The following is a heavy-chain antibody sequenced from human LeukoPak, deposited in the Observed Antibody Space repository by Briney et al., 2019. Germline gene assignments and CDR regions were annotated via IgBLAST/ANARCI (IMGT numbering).Heavy chain of an antibody. V-gene: IGHV1-2*02. CDR1: GYTFIGNY. CDR3: ARHNRNYDYVWGSCRSCNWFDP. CDR2: INPDSGGT. D-gene: IGHD3-16*02. Sequence: ASVKASCKASGYTFIGNYMHWVRQAPGQGLEWMGWINPDSGGTNYAQKFQGRVTITRDTSISTAYMQLSRLSFDETAVYYCARHNRNYDYVWGSCRSCNWFDPWGQGTLVTVSS. J-gene: IGHJ5*02.